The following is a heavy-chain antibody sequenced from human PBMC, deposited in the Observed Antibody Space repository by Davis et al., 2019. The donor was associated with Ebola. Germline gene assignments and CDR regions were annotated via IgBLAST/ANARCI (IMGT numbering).Heavy chain of an antibody. Sequence: GESLKISCAASGFTFSSYSMNWVRQAPGKGLEWVSYISSSSSTIYYADSVKGRFTISRDNSKNTLYLQMNSLRAEDTAVYYCASAYYYDSSGYLLGGWGQGTLVTVSS. CDR3: ASAYYYDSSGYLLGG. V-gene: IGHV3-48*01. J-gene: IGHJ4*02. D-gene: IGHD3-22*01. CDR2: ISSSSSTI. CDR1: GFTFSSYS.